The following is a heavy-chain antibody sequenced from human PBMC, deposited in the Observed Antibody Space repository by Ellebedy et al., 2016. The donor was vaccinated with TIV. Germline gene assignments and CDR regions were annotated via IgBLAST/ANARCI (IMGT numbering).Heavy chain of an antibody. D-gene: IGHD5-12*01. V-gene: IGHV4-39*07. CDR3: ARGPTEEDYDYDY. Sequence: SSYAMSWVRQPPGKGPEWIGTISFSGTPSYNPSLMSRVTTSIDTSKNQFSLRLSSVTATDTAVYYCARGPTEEDYDYDYWGQGTLVTVSS. J-gene: IGHJ4*02. CDR1: SSYA. CDR2: ISFSGTP.